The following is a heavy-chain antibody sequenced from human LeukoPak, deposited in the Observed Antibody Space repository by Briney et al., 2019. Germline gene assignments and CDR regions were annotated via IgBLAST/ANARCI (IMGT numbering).Heavy chain of an antibody. J-gene: IGHJ6*03. V-gene: IGHV3-23*01. D-gene: IGHD5-24*01. Sequence: GGSLRLSCAASEFTFSSYAMSWVRQAPGKGLEWVSAISGSGVSTYYADSVKGRFTISRDNSKNTLYLQMHSLRAEDTAVYYCAKDGMAVRYSYYYYMDVWGKGTTVTVSS. CDR1: EFTFSSYA. CDR3: AKDGMAVRYSYYYYMDV. CDR2: ISGSGVST.